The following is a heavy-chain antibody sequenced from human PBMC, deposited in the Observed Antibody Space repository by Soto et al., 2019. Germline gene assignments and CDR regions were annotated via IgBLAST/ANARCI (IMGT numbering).Heavy chain of an antibody. D-gene: IGHD1-20*01. Sequence: SETLSLTCAVSGASVSGQYWSWIRQPPGKGLEWVGEIIPTGTTTYNPSLKSRLSISLDTSKNHFSLNLTSVSVADTAAYHCARGGITLAWNYYYYGMDVWGQGTTVTVSS. CDR2: IIPTGTT. V-gene: IGHV4-34*12. CDR1: GASVSGQY. CDR3: ARGGITLAWNYYYYGMDV. J-gene: IGHJ6*02.